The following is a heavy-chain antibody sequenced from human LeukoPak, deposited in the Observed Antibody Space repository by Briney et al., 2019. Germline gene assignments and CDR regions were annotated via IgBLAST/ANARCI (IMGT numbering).Heavy chain of an antibody. D-gene: IGHD3-22*01. CDR1: GYSFTSYW. CDR2: IYPGDFDT. Sequence: GESLKISCKGSGYSFTSYWIGWVRQMPGKGLEWMGIIYPGDFDTRYSPSFQGQVTISADKSISTAYLQWSSLKASDTAMYYCASHYYDSSGYFDYWGQGTLVTVSS. J-gene: IGHJ4*02. CDR3: ASHYYDSSGYFDY. V-gene: IGHV5-51*01.